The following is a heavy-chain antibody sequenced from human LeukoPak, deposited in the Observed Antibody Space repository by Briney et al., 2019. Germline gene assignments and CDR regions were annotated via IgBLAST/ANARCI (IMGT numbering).Heavy chain of an antibody. Sequence: ASVKVSCKASGYTFTSYGISWVRQAPGQGLEWMGWISAYNGNTNYAQKLQGRVTMTTDTSTSTAYMELSSLRSEDTAVYYCARGGGYYGSGSYYSAPPNWFDPWGQGTLVTVSS. D-gene: IGHD3-10*01. V-gene: IGHV1-18*01. CDR2: ISAYNGNT. CDR1: GYTFTSYG. CDR3: ARGGGYYGSGSYYSAPPNWFDP. J-gene: IGHJ5*02.